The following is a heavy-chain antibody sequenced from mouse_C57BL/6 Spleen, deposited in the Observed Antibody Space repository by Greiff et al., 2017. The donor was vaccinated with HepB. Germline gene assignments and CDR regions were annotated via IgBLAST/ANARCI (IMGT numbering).Heavy chain of an antibody. CDR3: ARGYFFDY. CDR1: GFTFSDYY. Sequence: EVKLVESEGGLVQPGSSMKLSCTASGFTFSDYYMAWVRQVPEKGLEWVANINYDGSSTYYLDSLKSRFIISRDNAKNILYLQMSSLKSEDTTTYYCARGYFFDYWGQDTTLTVSS. CDR2: INYDGSST. V-gene: IGHV5-16*01. J-gene: IGHJ2*01.